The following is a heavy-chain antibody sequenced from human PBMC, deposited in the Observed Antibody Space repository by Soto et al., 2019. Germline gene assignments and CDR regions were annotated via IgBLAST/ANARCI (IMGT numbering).Heavy chain of an antibody. CDR3: ARNGSYYDFWSGYYFGGGMDV. CDR2: INHSGST. V-gene: IGHV4-34*01. J-gene: IGHJ6*02. Sequence: PSETLSLTCAVYGGSFSGYYWSWIRQPPGKGLEWIGEINHSGSTNYNPSLKSRVTISVDTSKNQFSLKLGSVTAADTAVYYCARNGSYYDFWSGYYFGGGMDVWGQGTTVTVS. CDR1: GGSFSGYY. D-gene: IGHD3-3*01.